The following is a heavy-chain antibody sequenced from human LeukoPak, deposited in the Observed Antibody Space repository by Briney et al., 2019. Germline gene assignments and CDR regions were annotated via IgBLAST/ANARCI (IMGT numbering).Heavy chain of an antibody. D-gene: IGHD3-3*02. V-gene: IGHV4-39*01. Sequence: PSETLSLTCTVSGGSISSSTYYWDWIRQAPGKGLEWIGNIYHSGSTYYNPSLKSRVTISVDTSKNQFSLKLSSLTAADTAVYYCARRPSALNWFDPWGQGTLVTVSS. CDR3: ARRPSALNWFDP. CDR1: GGSISSSTYY. J-gene: IGHJ5*02. CDR2: IYHSGST.